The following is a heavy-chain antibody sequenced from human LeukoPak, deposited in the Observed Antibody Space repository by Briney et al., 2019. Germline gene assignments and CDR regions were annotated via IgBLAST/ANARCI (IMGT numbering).Heavy chain of an antibody. J-gene: IGHJ3*02. D-gene: IGHD1-26*01. Sequence: ASVTVSCKASGYTFTGYYMHWVRQAPGQGLEWMGWINPNSGGTNYAQKFQGRVTMTRDTSISTAYMELSRLRSDDTAVYYCAREWGIVGATGAFDIWGQGTMVTVSS. V-gene: IGHV1-2*02. CDR1: GYTFTGYY. CDR2: INPNSGGT. CDR3: AREWGIVGATGAFDI.